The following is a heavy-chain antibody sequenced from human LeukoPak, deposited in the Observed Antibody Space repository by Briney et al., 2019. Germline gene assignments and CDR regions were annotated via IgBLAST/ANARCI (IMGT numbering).Heavy chain of an antibody. CDR2: LYYGGHT. V-gene: IGHV4-39*07. D-gene: IGHD3-10*01. J-gene: IGHJ4*02. CDR3: ARGLWFGEYYFDY. CDR1: GGSVSVSDGSISSTNYY. Sequence: SETLSLTCTVSGGSVSVSDGSISSTNYYWGWIRQPPGEGLEWIGSLYYGGHTYYNPSLQSRVTMSLDTSKNQFSLELNSVTAADTAVYYCARGLWFGEYYFDYWGQGTLVTVSS.